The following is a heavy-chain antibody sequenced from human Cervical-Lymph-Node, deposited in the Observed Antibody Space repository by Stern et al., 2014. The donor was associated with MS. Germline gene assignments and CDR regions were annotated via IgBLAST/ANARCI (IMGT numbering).Heavy chain of an antibody. Sequence: QLQLQESGSGLVKPSQTLSLTCAASGGSISSGGYSWSWLRHPPGKGLVWIGYIYHSGGTYYNPYLKSRIITSVQTSMNTYSLKLSSVTAADTAVYYCARSSTVTPNAFDIWGQGTMVTVSS. J-gene: IGHJ3*02. CDR2: IYHSGGT. V-gene: IGHV4-30-2*01. CDR3: ARSSTVTPNAFDI. CDR1: GGSISSGGYS. D-gene: IGHD4-17*01.